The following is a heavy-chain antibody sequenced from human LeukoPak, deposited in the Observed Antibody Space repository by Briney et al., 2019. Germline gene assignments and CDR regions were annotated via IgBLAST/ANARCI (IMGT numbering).Heavy chain of an antibody. J-gene: IGHJ6*02. CDR1: GGSISSYY. Sequence: SETLSLTCTVSGGSISSYYWSWIRQPPGKGLEWIGEINHSGSTNYNPSLKSRVTISVDTSKNQFSLKLSSVTAADTAVYYCARGPRAAPYYYYYGMDVWGQGTTVTVSS. CDR3: ARGPRAAPYYYYYGMDV. V-gene: IGHV4-34*01. D-gene: IGHD2-15*01. CDR2: INHSGST.